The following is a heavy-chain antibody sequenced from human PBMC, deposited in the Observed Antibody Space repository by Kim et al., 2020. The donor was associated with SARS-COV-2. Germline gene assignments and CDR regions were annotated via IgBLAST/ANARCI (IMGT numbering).Heavy chain of an antibody. CDR2: ISSSSSYT. Sequence: GGSLRLSCAASGFTFSDYYMSWIRQAPGKGLEWVSYISSSSSYTNYADSVKGRFTISRDNAKNSLYLQMNSLRAEDTAVYYCARVVDGSSWKRETSYYYYYYGMDVWGQGTTVTVSS. CDR1: GFTFSDYY. D-gene: IGHD6-13*01. J-gene: IGHJ6*02. CDR3: ARVVDGSSWKRETSYYYYYYGMDV. V-gene: IGHV3-11*06.